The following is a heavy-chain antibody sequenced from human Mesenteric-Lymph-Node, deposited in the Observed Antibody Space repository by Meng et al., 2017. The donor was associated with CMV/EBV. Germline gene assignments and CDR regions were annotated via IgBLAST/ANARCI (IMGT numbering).Heavy chain of an antibody. CDR2: FYRGGNT. CDR3: ARDLGGNSGWYLDY. CDR1: NFSITSGYY. J-gene: IGHJ4*02. V-gene: IGHV4-38-2*02. D-gene: IGHD6-19*01. Sequence: SETLSLTCTVSNFSITSGYYWGWIRQPPGKGLEWIGSFYRGGNTYYNPSLKSRVTISVDTSKNQVSLKLSSVTAADTAVYYCARDLGGNSGWYLDYWGQGTLVTVSS.